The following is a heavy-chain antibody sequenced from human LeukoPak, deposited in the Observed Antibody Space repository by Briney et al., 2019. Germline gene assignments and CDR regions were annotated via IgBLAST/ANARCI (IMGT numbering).Heavy chain of an antibody. Sequence: PSQTLFLTCAVSGGSISSGGYSWSWIRQPPGKGLEWIGYIYHSGSTYYNPSLKSRVTISVDRSKNQFSLKLSSVTAADTAVYYCARDRQQLGFDYWGQGTLVTVSS. J-gene: IGHJ4*02. D-gene: IGHD6-13*01. CDR3: ARDRQQLGFDY. CDR2: IYHSGST. V-gene: IGHV4-30-2*01. CDR1: GGSISSGGYS.